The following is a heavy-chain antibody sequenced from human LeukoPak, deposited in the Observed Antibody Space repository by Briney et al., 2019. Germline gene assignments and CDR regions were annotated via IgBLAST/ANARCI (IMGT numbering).Heavy chain of an antibody. V-gene: IGHV4-34*01. D-gene: IGHD3-3*01. Sequence: SETLSLTCAVYGGSFSGYYWSWIRQPPGKGLEWIGEINHSGSTNYNPSLKSRVTISVDTSKNQFSLKLSSVTAADTAVYYCARSPPYDFWSGYYIGYYFDYWGQGTLVTSPQ. J-gene: IGHJ4*02. CDR1: GGSFSGYY. CDR3: ARSPPYDFWSGYYIGYYFDY. CDR2: INHSGST.